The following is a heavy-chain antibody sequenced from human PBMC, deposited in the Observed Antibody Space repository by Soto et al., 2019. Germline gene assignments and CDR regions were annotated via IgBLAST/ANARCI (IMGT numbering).Heavy chain of an antibody. CDR2: IYHSGST. D-gene: IGHD2-2*01. V-gene: IGHV4-4*02. CDR3: ARTRQFCSATTCYEVYFDY. CDR1: CDSMNNNNW. J-gene: IGHJ4*02. Sequence: PSETLSLTCAVSCDSMNNNNWWSWLRQPPGKGLEWIGEIYHSGSTKYNPSLNSRVTISVDKSKTQISLTVTSVSAADTAVYYCARTRQFCSATTCYEVYFDYWGQGALVTVSS.